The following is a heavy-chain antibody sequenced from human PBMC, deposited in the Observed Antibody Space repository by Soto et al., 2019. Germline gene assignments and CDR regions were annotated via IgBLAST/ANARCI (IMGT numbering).Heavy chain of an antibody. J-gene: IGHJ6*02. D-gene: IGHD1-26*01. CDR2: ISGSGGST. CDR1: GFTFSSYA. CDR3: AKILVGATKPKDYYYGMDV. Sequence: GGSLRLSCAASGFTFSSYAMSWVRQAPGKGLEWVSAISGSGGSTYYADSVKGRFTISRDNSKNTLYLQMNSLRAEDTAVYYCAKILVGATKPKDYYYGMDVWGQGKTVTVS. V-gene: IGHV3-23*01.